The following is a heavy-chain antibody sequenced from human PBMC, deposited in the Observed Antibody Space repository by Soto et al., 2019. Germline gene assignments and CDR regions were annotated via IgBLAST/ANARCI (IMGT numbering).Heavy chain of an antibody. CDR3: ARRSYSSIWYGRYNWFDP. CDR1: GYTFTSYD. V-gene: IGHV1-8*01. CDR2: MNPNSGNT. D-gene: IGHD6-13*01. J-gene: IGHJ5*02. Sequence: QVQLVQSGAEVKKPGASVKVSCKASGYTFTSYDINWVRQATGQGLEWMGWMNPNSGNTGYAQKFQGRVTMTRNTSISTAYMELSSLRSEDTAVYYCARRSYSSIWYGRYNWFDPWGQGTLVTVSS.